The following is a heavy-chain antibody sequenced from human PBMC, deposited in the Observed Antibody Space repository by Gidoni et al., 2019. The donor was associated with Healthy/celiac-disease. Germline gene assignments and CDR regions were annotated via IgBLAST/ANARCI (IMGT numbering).Heavy chain of an antibody. CDR3: ARGGSSGLWFGVYYYYYGMDV. J-gene: IGHJ6*02. CDR1: GFTFSSYS. D-gene: IGHD3-10*01. Sequence: EVQLVESGGGLVKPGGSLRLSCAASGFTFSSYSMTWVRKAPGKGLEWVSAISSSSSYIYYADSVKGRFTISRDNAKNSLYLQMNSLRAEDTAVYYCARGGSSGLWFGVYYYYYGMDVWGQGTTVTVSS. CDR2: ISSSSSYI. V-gene: IGHV3-21*01.